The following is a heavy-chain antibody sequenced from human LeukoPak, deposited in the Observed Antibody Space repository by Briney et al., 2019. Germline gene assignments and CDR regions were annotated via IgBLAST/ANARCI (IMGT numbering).Heavy chain of an antibody. CDR2: ISSSSSYI. J-gene: IGHJ4*02. CDR1: GFTFSSYS. D-gene: IGHD3-10*01. CDR3: ARDNLRYGSGSMADY. V-gene: IGHV3-21*01. Sequence: TGGSLRLSCAASGFTFSSYSMNGVRQAPGKGLEWVSSISSSSSYIYYADSVKGRFTISRDNAKNSLYLQMNSLRAEDTAVYYCARDNLRYGSGSMADYWGQGTLVTVSS.